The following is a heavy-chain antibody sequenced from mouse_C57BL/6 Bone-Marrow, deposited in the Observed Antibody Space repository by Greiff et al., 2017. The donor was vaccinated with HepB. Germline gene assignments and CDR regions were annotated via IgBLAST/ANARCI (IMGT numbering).Heavy chain of an antibody. D-gene: IGHD2-14*01. J-gene: IGHJ2*01. CDR1: GFTFSTSG. CDR2: INTGGTYT. CDR3: SRDRFDYYFDY. V-gene: IGHV5-6*02. Sequence: EVKLVESGGDLVRPGGSLKLSCAASGFTFSTSGMSWVRQTPDKRLEWVATINTGGTYTYYADSVRGRFNISKDSAKNTLFLLMSSLRSEDSGIYYSSRDRFDYYFDYWGQGTTLTVSS.